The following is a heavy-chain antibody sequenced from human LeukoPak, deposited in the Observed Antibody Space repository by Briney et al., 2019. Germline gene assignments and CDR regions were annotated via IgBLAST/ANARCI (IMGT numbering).Heavy chain of an antibody. D-gene: IGHD5-18*01. CDR1: GFTFDDYG. Sequence: RPGGSLRLSCAASGFTFDDYGMSWVRQAPGKGLEWVSGINWNGGSTGYADSVKGRFTISRDNAKNSLYLQMNSLRAEDTALYYCARSGIQLWYDAIDIWGQGTMVTVSS. J-gene: IGHJ3*02. CDR2: INWNGGST. V-gene: IGHV3-20*04. CDR3: ARSGIQLWYDAIDI.